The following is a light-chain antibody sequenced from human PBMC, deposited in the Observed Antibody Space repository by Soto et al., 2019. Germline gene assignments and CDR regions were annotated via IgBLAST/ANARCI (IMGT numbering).Light chain of an antibody. CDR3: QQSYTTPYT. CDR2: AAS. CDR1: QSISNF. Sequence: DIQMTQSPSSLSASVGDRVTITCRASQSISNFLNWYQQKPGKALELLIYAASSLHSGVPSRFSGSGSGTNFTLTISSLQPEDFATYSCQQSYTTPYTFGQGTKLEIK. V-gene: IGKV1-39*01. J-gene: IGKJ2*01.